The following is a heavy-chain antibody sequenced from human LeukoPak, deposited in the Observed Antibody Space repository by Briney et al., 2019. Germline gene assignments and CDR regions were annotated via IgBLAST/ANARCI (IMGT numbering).Heavy chain of an antibody. CDR3: AKVRITMIVVVITKLFDY. CDR1: GTIVWSSF. CDR2: IHSDGTT. V-gene: IGHV3-66*01. J-gene: IGHJ4*02. Sequence: GGSLRLSCAASGTIVWSSFRGWVRQAPGRGLEWVSIIHSDGTTDYVDSARGRFAISRDNSKNTLYLHMNSLRAEDTAVYYCAKVRITMIVVVITKLFDYWGQGTLVTVSS. D-gene: IGHD3-22*01.